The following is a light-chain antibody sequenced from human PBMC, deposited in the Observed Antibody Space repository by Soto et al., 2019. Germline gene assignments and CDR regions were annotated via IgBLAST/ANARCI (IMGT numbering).Light chain of an antibody. V-gene: IGLV2-8*01. CDR3: SSYAGSNNPGL. Sequence: QSALTQPPSASGSPGQSVTISCTGTSSDVGGYNYVSWYQQHPGKAPKFMIYEVSKRPSGVPDRFSGSKSGNTASLTVSGLQADDEADYYCSSYAGSNNPGLFGGGTKLTVL. J-gene: IGLJ2*01. CDR2: EVS. CDR1: SSDVGGYNY.